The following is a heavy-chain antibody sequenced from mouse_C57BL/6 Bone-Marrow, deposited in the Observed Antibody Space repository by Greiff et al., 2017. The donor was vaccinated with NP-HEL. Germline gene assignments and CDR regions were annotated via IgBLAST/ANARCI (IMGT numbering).Heavy chain of an antibody. CDR1: GFTFNTYA. J-gene: IGHJ1*03. CDR3: VREGYYGSSYDWYFDV. CDR2: IRSKSSNYAT. D-gene: IGHD1-1*01. V-gene: IGHV10-3*01. Sequence: EVQVVESGGGLVQPKGSLKLSCAASGFTFNTYAMHWVRQAPGKGLEWVARIRSKSSNYATYYADSVKDRFTISRDDSQSMLYLQMNNLKTEDTAMYYCVREGYYGSSYDWYFDVWGTGTTVTVSS.